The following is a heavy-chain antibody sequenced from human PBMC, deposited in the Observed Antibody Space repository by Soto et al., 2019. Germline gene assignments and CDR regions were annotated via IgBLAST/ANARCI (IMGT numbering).Heavy chain of an antibody. V-gene: IGHV5-51*01. D-gene: IGHD2-15*01. CDR3: ASRCSGGSCYERAFDI. CDR2: IYPGDSDT. Sequence: PWEALKISCKGSGYSFTSYWIGWVRQMPGKGLEWMGIIYPGDSDTRYSPSFQGQVTISADKSISTAYLQWSSLKASDTAMYYCASRCSGGSCYERAFDIWGQGTMVTVSS. CDR1: GYSFTSYW. J-gene: IGHJ3*02.